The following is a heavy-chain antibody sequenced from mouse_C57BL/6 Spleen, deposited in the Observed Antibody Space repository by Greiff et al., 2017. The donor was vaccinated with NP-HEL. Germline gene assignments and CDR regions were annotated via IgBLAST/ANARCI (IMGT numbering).Heavy chain of an antibody. V-gene: IGHV14-3*01. CDR3: EISGVYDGYYRGFAY. CDR2: IDPANGNT. D-gene: IGHD2-3*01. J-gene: IGHJ3*01. Sequence: EVQLQESVAELVRPGASVKLSCTASGFNIKNTYMHWVKQRPEQGLEWIGRIDPANGNTKYAPKFQGKATITADTSSNTAYLQLSSLTSEDTAIYYCEISGVYDGYYRGFAYWGQGTLVTVSA. CDR1: GFNIKNTY.